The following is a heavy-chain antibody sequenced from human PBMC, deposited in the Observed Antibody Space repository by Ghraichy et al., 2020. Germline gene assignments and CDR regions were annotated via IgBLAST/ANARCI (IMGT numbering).Heavy chain of an antibody. Sequence: SQTLTRTCTVSGGSISSGSYYWSWIRQPAGKGLEWIGRIYTSGSTNYNPSLKSRVTLSVDTSKNQFSLKLSSVTAADTAVYYCARTTVVNYFDLWGRGTLVTVSS. J-gene: IGHJ2*01. CDR2: IYTSGST. CDR1: GGSISSGSYY. V-gene: IGHV4-61*02. D-gene: IGHD4-23*01. CDR3: ARTTVVNYFDL.